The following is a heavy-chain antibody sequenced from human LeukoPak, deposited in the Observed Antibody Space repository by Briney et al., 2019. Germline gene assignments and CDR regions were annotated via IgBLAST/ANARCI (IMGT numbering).Heavy chain of an antibody. J-gene: IGHJ4*02. CDR2: ISGSGGST. CDR1: GFTFSSYA. Sequence: GGSLRLSCAASGFTFSSYAMSWVRHAPGKGLEWVSAISGSGGSTYYADSVKGRFTISGDNSKNTLYLQMNSLRAEDTAVYYCAKSSRQWLVGVGGYWGQGTLVTVSS. V-gene: IGHV3-23*01. D-gene: IGHD6-19*01. CDR3: AKSSRQWLVGVGGY.